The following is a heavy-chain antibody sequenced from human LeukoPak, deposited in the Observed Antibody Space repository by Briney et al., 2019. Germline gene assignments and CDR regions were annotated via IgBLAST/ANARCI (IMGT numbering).Heavy chain of an antibody. D-gene: IGHD3-22*01. V-gene: IGHV5-51*01. CDR2: IYPGDSDT. CDR1: GYSFTSYW. Sequence: GESLKISCKGSGYSFTSYWIGWVRQMPGKGLEWMGIIYPGDSDTRYSPSFQGQVTISADKSISTAYLQWSSLKASDTAMYYCARLLPMKQEDSSGYYYFDYWGQGTLVTVSS. CDR3: ARLLPMKQEDSSGYYYFDY. J-gene: IGHJ4*02.